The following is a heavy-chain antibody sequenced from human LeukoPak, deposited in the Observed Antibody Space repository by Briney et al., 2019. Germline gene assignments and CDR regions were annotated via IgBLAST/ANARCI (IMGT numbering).Heavy chain of an antibody. CDR2: INPSADST. CDR1: GYTFTSYY. J-gene: IGHJ4*02. CDR3: ARGHPSATGHSSGWYFHY. V-gene: IGHV1-46*01. Sequence: ASVKVSCKASGYTFTSYYIHWVRQAPGQGLEWMGIINPSADSTNYAQKFQVRVTMTRDMSTSTVYMDLSNLTSEDTAVYYCARGHPSATGHSSGWYFHYWGQGTLVTVSS. D-gene: IGHD6-19*01.